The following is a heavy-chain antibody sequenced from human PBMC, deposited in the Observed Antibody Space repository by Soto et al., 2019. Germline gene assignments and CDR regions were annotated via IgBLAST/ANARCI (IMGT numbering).Heavy chain of an antibody. V-gene: IGHV2-5*01. CDR1: GFSLSTSGVG. D-gene: IGHD3-10*01. J-gene: IGHJ4*02. CDR2: IYWNDDK. CDR3: ARLSSQMASFDY. Sequence: QITLKESGPTLVKPTQTLTLTCTFSGFSLSTSGVGVGWIRQPPGKALEWLALIYWNDDKRYSPSLESRLTITTDTSKNQVVLTMTNMDPVDTATYYCARLSSQMASFDYWGQGTLVTVSS.